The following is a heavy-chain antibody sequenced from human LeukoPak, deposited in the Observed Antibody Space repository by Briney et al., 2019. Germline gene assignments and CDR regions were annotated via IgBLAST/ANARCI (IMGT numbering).Heavy chain of an antibody. CDR1: GFPFSSRV. CDR3: ARDYDWALDF. CDR2: INHNGEAI. V-gene: IGHV3-48*02. D-gene: IGHD3-9*01. J-gene: IGHJ4*02. Sequence: GGSLRLSCAASGFPFSSRVMSWVRQAPGKGLEWIAYINHNGEAIYYPEFVKGRFIISRDNAKNTPFLQMNDLRDEDTAVYYCARDYDWALDFWGQGTRVTVSS.